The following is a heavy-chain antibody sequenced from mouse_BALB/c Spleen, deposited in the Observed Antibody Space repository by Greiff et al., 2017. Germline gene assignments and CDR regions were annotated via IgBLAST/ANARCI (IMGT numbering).Heavy chain of an antibody. CDR2: ISSGGSYT. CDR1: GFTFSSYG. J-gene: IGHJ4*01. D-gene: IGHD1-2*01. V-gene: IGHV5-6*01. Sequence: EVKVVESGGDLVKPGGSLKLSCAASGFTFSSYGMSWVRQTPDKRLEWVATISSGGSYTYYPDSVKGRFTISRDNAKNTLYLQMSSLKSEDTAMYYCARQGELRHYAMDYWGQGTSVTVSS. CDR3: ARQGELRHYAMDY.